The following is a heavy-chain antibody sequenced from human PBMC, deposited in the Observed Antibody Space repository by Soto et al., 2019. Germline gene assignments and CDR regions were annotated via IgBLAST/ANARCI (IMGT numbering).Heavy chain of an antibody. CDR2: ISSSGSTK. Sequence: PGGSLRLSCAASGFTFSSYGMHWVRQAPGKGLEWVADISSSGSTKYYADSVKGRFTISRDNAKNSLYLQMNSLRAEDTAVYYCARGHLVLIYYGMDVWGQGTAVTVSS. J-gene: IGHJ6*02. V-gene: IGHV3-48*04. D-gene: IGHD6-13*01. CDR1: GFTFSSYG. CDR3: ARGHLVLIYYGMDV.